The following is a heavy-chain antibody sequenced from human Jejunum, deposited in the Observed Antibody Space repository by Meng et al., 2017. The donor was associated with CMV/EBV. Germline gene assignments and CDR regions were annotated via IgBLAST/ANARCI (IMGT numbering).Heavy chain of an antibody. J-gene: IGHJ5*02. CDR2: INSDGSTT. D-gene: IGHD5-18*01. CDR3: ARGKFQSVGIVYSYFDP. CDR1: FSSSW. V-gene: IGHV3-74*01. Sequence: FSSSWMHWVRQAPGKGLVWVSRINSDGSTTNYADSVKGRFTISRDNAKNTLYLQMNSLRAEDTAVYYCARGKFQSVGIVYSYFDPWGQGALVTVSS.